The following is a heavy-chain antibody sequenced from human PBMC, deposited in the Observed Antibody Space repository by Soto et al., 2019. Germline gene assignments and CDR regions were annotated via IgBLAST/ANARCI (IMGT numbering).Heavy chain of an antibody. CDR3: AGNTVTIRFADGLAFDY. Sequence: QVQLQESGPGLVKPSPTLSLTGTVSGGSISSGGYYWSWIRQHPGKGLEWIGYIYYSGSTYDNPYLKSRVTISVDRSKNQFCLKLSSVTAAHTAVYYCAGNTVTIRFADGLAFDYWVQGTLVTVSS. J-gene: IGHJ4*02. CDR1: GGSISSGGYY. D-gene: IGHD4-17*01. CDR2: IYYSGST. V-gene: IGHV4-31*03.